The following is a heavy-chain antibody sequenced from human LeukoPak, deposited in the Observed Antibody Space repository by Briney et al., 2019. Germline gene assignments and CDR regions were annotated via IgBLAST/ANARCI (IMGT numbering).Heavy chain of an antibody. Sequence: GESLKISCKGSGYNFTTYWIGWVRQMPGKGLEWMGIIYPGDSATRYSPSFQGQVTISADKSISTAYLQWSSLEASDTAMYYCARSTQYYDFWSGSSCFDYWGQGTLVTVSS. CDR2: IYPGDSAT. CDR1: GYNFTTYW. J-gene: IGHJ4*02. D-gene: IGHD3-3*01. CDR3: ARSTQYYDFWSGSSCFDY. V-gene: IGHV5-51*01.